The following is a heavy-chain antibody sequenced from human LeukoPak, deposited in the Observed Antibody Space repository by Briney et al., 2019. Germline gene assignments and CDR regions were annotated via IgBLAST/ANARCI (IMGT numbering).Heavy chain of an antibody. Sequence: GGSLRLSCAASGFTFSSYAMHWVRQAPGKGLEWVAIISYDGNNIYYADSVKGRFTISRDNSKNTLYLQMNSLTADDTAVYYCATYYYDSSGYSDPYYFDYWGQGTLVTVSS. CDR2: ISYDGNNI. V-gene: IGHV3-30-3*01. D-gene: IGHD3-22*01. J-gene: IGHJ4*02. CDR1: GFTFSSYA. CDR3: ATYYYDSSGYSDPYYFDY.